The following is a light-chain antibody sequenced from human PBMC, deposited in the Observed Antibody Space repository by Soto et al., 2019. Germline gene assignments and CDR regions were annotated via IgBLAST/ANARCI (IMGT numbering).Light chain of an antibody. CDR1: QAISNY. CDR3: QKYNTVPWT. Sequence: DIQMTQSPSSLSASAGDRVTITCRASQAISNYLAWYQQKPGKVPKLLIYATSSLQSGVPSRFSGSGSGTDFILPISSLQPEDVATYYCQKYNTVPWTFGQGTKVEI. CDR2: ATS. J-gene: IGKJ1*01. V-gene: IGKV1-27*01.